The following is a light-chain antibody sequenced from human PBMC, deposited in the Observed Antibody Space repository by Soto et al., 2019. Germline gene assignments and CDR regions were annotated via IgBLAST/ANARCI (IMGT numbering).Light chain of an antibody. J-gene: IGKJ4*01. V-gene: IGKV3-15*01. Sequence: EIVMTQSPATLSVSPGERATLSCRASQSVSNNLAWYQQKPGQAPRLLIYHASTRAPGIPARFSGSGSGRELTLTISSVQSEDSAVYYFRHYNSWPLTFGGGTKVEIK. CDR3: RHYNSWPLT. CDR1: QSVSNN. CDR2: HAS.